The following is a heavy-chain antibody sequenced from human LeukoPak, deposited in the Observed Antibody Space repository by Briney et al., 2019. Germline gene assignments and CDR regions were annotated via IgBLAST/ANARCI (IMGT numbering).Heavy chain of an antibody. CDR1: GYTFTGYY. CDR3: ARDSGYEASEFDY. D-gene: IGHD5-12*01. CDR2: INPNSGGT. V-gene: IGHV1-2*04. Sequence: GASVKASCKASGYTFTGYYMHWVRQAPGQGLEWMGWINPNSGGTNYAQKFQGWVTMTRDTSISTAYMELSRLRSDDTAVYYCARDSGYEASEFDYWGQGTLVTVSS. J-gene: IGHJ4*02.